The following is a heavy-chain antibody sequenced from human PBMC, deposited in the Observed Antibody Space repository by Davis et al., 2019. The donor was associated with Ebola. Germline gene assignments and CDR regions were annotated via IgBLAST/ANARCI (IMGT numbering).Heavy chain of an antibody. D-gene: IGHD3-22*01. CDR2: VIPGDSDP. V-gene: IGHV5-51*01. CDR1: GYGFRSHW. J-gene: IGHJ4*02. Sequence: GESLKISCESSGYGFRSHWIGWVRQRPGKGLDWMGMVIPGDSDPVYSPSFQGQVTISVDRSISTAYLQWSSLKASDTAMYYCAKQESLYGSSDYWGQGTLVTVSS. CDR3: AKQESLYGSSDY.